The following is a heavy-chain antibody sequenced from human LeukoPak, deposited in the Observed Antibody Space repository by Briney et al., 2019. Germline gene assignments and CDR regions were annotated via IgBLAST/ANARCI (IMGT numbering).Heavy chain of an antibody. Sequence: PGGSLRLSCAASGFTFSSYWMHWVRQAPGKGLVWVSRINSDGSSAIYADSVKGRFTFSRDNAKNTLYLQMNSLRAEDTAVYYCVRDKFGPLIYGSSCFDSWGQGTLVTVSS. CDR3: VRDKFGPLIYGSSCFDS. J-gene: IGHJ4*02. CDR2: INSDGSSA. D-gene: IGHD6-6*01. CDR1: GFTFSSYW. V-gene: IGHV3-74*01.